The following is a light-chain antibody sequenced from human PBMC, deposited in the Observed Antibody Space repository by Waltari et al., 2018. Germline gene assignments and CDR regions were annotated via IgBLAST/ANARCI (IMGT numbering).Light chain of an antibody. CDR2: DVS. CDR3: NSYTGSSSWV. Sequence: QSALTQPASVSGSPGQSINISCTGTSSDVGFYNYVSWYQQHPGKAPKLIIYDVSERPSGVSHRFSGSKSGNTASLTISGLQAEDEADYYCNSYTGSSSWVFGGGTKLTVL. V-gene: IGLV2-14*01. J-gene: IGLJ3*02. CDR1: SSDVGFYNY.